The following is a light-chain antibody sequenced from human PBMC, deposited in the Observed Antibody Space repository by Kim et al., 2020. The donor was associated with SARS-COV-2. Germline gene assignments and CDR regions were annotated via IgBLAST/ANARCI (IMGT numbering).Light chain of an antibody. CDR3: QVWASTSDHPV. V-gene: IGLV3-21*04. Sequence: SYELTQTPPVSVAPGKTARITCCGNNIGSKSVNWYQQKPGQAPVLVMYYDSDRPSGIPERFSGSNSGNTATMTISRVEAGDEANYYCQVWASTSDHPVFGGGTKLTVL. CDR1: NIGSKS. J-gene: IGLJ3*02. CDR2: YDS.